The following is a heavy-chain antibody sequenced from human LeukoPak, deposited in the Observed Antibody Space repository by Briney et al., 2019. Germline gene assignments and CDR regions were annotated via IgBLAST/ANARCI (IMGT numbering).Heavy chain of an antibody. D-gene: IGHD1-1*01. J-gene: IGHJ4*02. V-gene: IGHV4-31*03. CDR3: ARVHLEPGKFDY. Sequence: PSETLSLTCTVSGGSISSGGYYWSWIRQHPGKGLEWIGYIYYSGSTYYNPFLKSRVTISVDTSKNQFSLKLSSVTAADTAVYYCARVHLEPGKFDYWGQGTLVTVSS. CDR2: IYYSGST. CDR1: GGSISSGGYY.